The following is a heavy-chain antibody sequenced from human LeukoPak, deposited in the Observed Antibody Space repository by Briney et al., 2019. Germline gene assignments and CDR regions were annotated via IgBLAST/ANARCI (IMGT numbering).Heavy chain of an antibody. CDR1: GFTVSNTY. CDR2: IYNVGST. Sequence: GGSLRLSCAASGFTVSNTYMSWIRQAPGKGLEWVSAIYNVGSTSYADSVKGRFTISRDNSKNTLYLQMSSLRAEDTVVYYCALRTDHHRNSGFDYWGQGTLLTVSS. J-gene: IGHJ4*02. V-gene: IGHV3-53*01. CDR3: ALRTDHHRNSGFDY. D-gene: IGHD1-14*01.